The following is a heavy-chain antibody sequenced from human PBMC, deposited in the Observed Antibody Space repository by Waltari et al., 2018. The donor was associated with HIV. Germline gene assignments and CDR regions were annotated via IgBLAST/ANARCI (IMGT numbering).Heavy chain of an antibody. J-gene: IGHJ6*02. V-gene: IGHV1-58*02. Sequence: QMQLVQSGPEVTKPGTSVKVSCKASGFTFTISAMQWVRQSRGPRLEWIGWIVVGSGNTNYAQKFQERVTITRDMSTSTAYMELSSLRSEDTAVYYCAALSGSYGGYYYYYGMDVWGQGTTVTVSS. CDR1: GFTFTISA. CDR3: AALSGSYGGYYYYYGMDV. CDR2: IVVGSGNT. D-gene: IGHD1-26*01.